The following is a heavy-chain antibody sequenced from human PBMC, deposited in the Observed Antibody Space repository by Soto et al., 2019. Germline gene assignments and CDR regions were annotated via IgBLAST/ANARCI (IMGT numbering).Heavy chain of an antibody. J-gene: IGHJ6*02. Sequence: EVQLVESGGGLVQPGGSLRLSCAASGFTFSSYSMNWVRQAPGKGLEWVSYISSSSSTIYYADSVKGRFTISRDNAKNSLYLQMISLRVEDTAVYYSARPEYSSSSYGMDVWGQGTTVTVSS. CDR1: GFTFSSYS. D-gene: IGHD6-6*01. CDR3: ARPEYSSSSYGMDV. CDR2: ISSSSSTI. V-gene: IGHV3-48*01.